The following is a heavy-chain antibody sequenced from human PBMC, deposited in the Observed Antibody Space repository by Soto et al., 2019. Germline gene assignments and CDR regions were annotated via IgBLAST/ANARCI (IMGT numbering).Heavy chain of an antibody. Sequence: SETLSLTCPVSGCSVRSGIYYWSWIRQPPGKGLEWIGYIYYSGSTNYNPSLKSRVTISVDTSKNQFSLKLSSVTAADTAVYYCARDRYGYSYGKFDYWGQGTLVTVSS. J-gene: IGHJ4*02. CDR3: ARDRYGYSYGKFDY. CDR1: GCSVRSGIYY. D-gene: IGHD5-18*01. V-gene: IGHV4-61*01. CDR2: IYYSGST.